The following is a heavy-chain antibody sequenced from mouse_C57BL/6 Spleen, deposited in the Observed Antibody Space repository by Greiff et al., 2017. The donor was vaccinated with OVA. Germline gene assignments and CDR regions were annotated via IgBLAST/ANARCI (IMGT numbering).Heavy chain of an antibody. Sequence: VQLQQPGAELVMPGASVKLSCKASGYTFTSYWMHWVKQRPGQGLEWIGEIDPSDSYTNYNQKFKGKSTLTVAKSSSTAYMQLSSLTSEDSAVYYCARPEKAWFAYWGQGTLVTVSA. V-gene: IGHV1-69*01. CDR1: GYTFTSYW. CDR3: ARPEKAWFAY. J-gene: IGHJ3*01. CDR2: IDPSDSYT.